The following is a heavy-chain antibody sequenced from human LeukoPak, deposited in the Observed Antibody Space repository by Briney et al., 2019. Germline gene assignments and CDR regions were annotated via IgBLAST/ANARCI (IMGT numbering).Heavy chain of an antibody. CDR2: IWYDGSNE. J-gene: IGHJ4*02. D-gene: IGHD6-13*01. V-gene: IGHV3-33*01. CDR1: GFTFSSYG. CDR3: ARLSSSWEEYYFDY. Sequence: GGSLRLSCAASGFTFSSYGMHWVRQAPGKGLEWVAVIWYDGSNEYYADSVKGRFIISRDNSKNTLYLQMNSLRAEDTAVYYCARLSSSWEEYYFDYWGQGTLVTVSS.